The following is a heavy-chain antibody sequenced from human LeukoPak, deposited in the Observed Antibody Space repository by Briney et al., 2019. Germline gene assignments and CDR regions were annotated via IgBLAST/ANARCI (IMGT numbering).Heavy chain of an antibody. J-gene: IGHJ3*02. V-gene: IGHV3-48*02. D-gene: IGHD3-10*01. CDR2: ISSSSTTM. CDR3: AREGYGSHAFDI. CDR1: GFTFSYYT. Sequence: GGSLRLSCAASGFTFSYYTMDWVRQAPGKGLEWVSYISSSSTTMYYADSVKGRFAIPRDNAKNSLYLQMNSLRDGDTAVYYCAREGYGSHAFDIWGQGTMVTVSS.